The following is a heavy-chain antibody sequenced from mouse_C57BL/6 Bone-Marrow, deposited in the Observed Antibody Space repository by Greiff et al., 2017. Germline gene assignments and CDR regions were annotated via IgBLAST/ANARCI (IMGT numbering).Heavy chain of an antibody. V-gene: IGHV2-2*01. CDR3: ARNQYYGSSYWYFDV. J-gene: IGHJ1*03. CDR1: GFSLTSYG. CDR2: IWSGGST. Sequence: VQVVESGPGLVQPSQSLSITCTVSGFSLTSYGVHWVRQSPGKGLEWLGVIWSGGSTDYNAAFISRLSISKDNSKSQVFFKMNSLQADDTAIYYCARNQYYGSSYWYFDVWGTGTTVTVSS. D-gene: IGHD1-1*01.